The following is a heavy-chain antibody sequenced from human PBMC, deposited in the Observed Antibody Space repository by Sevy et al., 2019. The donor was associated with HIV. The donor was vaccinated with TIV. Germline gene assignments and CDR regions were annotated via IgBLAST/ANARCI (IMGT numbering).Heavy chain of an antibody. V-gene: IGHV4-59*01. CDR1: GGSISSYY. Sequence: SETLSLTCTVSGGSISSYYWSWIRQPPGKGLEWIGYIYYSGSTNYYPSLKSRVTISVDTSKNQFSLKLSSVTAADTAVYYCASGGSIAARLRNDAFDIRGQGTMVTVSS. D-gene: IGHD6-6*01. CDR3: ASGGSIAARLRNDAFDI. J-gene: IGHJ3*02. CDR2: IYYSGST.